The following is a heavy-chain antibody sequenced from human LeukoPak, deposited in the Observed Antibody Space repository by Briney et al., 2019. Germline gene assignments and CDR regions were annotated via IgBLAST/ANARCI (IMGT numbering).Heavy chain of an antibody. J-gene: IGHJ6*02. Sequence: PGGSLRLSCAASGFTFSSYGMHWVRQAPGKGLEWVAVISYDGSNKYYADSVKGRFTISRDNSKNTLYLQMNSLRAEDTAVYYCAKDLGGQTTVTPYYYYGMDVWGQGTTVTVSS. CDR3: AKDLGGQTTVTPYYYYGMDV. V-gene: IGHV3-30*18. D-gene: IGHD4-17*01. CDR2: ISYDGSNK. CDR1: GFTFSSYG.